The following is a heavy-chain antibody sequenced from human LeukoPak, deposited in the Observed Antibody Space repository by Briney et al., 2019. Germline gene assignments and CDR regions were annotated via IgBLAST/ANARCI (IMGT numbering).Heavy chain of an antibody. CDR1: GFTFRGYW. CDR3: ATSPALVAD. CDR2: INSDGRST. Sequence: GGSLRLSCAASGFTFRGYWMHWVRQAPGKGLVWVSRINSDGRSTTYADSVKGRFTISRDNAKNTLYLQMNSLRAEDTAVYYCATSPALVADWGQGTLVTVSS. V-gene: IGHV3-74*01. J-gene: IGHJ4*02. D-gene: IGHD3-16*02.